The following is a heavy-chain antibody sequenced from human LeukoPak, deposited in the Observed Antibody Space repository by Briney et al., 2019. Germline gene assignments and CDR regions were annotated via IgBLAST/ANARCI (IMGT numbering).Heavy chain of an antibody. D-gene: IGHD3-10*01. J-gene: IGHJ3*02. CDR3: ARGRASEDAFDI. Sequence: SVKVSCKASGGTFSSYAISWVRQAPGQGLEWMGGIIPIFGTANYAQKFQGRVTITADESTSTAYMELSSLRSEDTAVYYCARGRASEDAFDIWGQGTMVTVSS. CDR1: GGTFSSYA. CDR2: IIPIFGTA. V-gene: IGHV1-69*13.